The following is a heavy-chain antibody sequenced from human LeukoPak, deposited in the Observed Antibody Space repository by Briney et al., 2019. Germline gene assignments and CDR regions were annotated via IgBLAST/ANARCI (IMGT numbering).Heavy chain of an antibody. J-gene: IGHJ4*02. CDR3: ARYNVGSGSYSHYFDY. D-gene: IGHD3-10*01. Sequence: SETLSLTCAVHGGSFSGYYWSWIRQPPGKGLEWIGEINHSGSTNYNPSLKSRVTISVDTSKNQFSLKLSSVTAADTAVYYCARYNVGSGSYSHYFDYWGQGTLVTVSS. CDR2: INHSGST. V-gene: IGHV4-34*01. CDR1: GGSFSGYY.